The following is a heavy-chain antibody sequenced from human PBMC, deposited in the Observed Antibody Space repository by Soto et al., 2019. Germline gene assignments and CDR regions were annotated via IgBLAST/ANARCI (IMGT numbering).Heavy chain of an antibody. CDR2: INHSGST. Sequence: SETLSLTCAVYGGSFSGYYWGWIRQPPGKGLEWIGEINHSGSTNYNPSLKSRVTISVDTSKNQFSLKLSSVTAADTAVYYCASGGGVHDYWGQGTLVTVSS. CDR3: ASGGGVHDY. D-gene: IGHD3-16*01. V-gene: IGHV4-34*01. CDR1: GGSFSGYY. J-gene: IGHJ4*02.